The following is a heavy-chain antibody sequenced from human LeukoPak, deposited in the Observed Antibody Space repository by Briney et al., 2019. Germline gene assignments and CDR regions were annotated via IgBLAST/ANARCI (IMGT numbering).Heavy chain of an antibody. Sequence: GGALRLSCAASGFTFSSYEMNWVRQAPGKGLEGGSYISSSGSTIYYADSVNGRFTIPIDNAKNSLYLQMNSLRAEDTAVYYCARVDLVRGGEYYFDYWGQGTLVTVSS. CDR2: ISSSGSTI. V-gene: IGHV3-48*03. CDR3: ARVDLVRGGEYYFDY. CDR1: GFTFSSYE. J-gene: IGHJ4*02. D-gene: IGHD3-16*01.